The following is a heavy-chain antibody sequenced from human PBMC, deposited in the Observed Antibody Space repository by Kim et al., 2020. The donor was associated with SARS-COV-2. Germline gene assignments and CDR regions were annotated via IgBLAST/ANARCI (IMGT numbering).Heavy chain of an antibody. Sequence: GGSLRLSCAASGFTFSSYAMHWVRQAPGKGLEWVAVISYDGSNKYYADSVKGRFTISRDNSKNTLYLQMNSLRAEDTAVYYCARDLSYYDSSGSGSIDYWGQGTLVTVSS. D-gene: IGHD3-22*01. CDR1: GFTFSSYA. V-gene: IGHV3-30*04. CDR3: ARDLSYYDSSGSGSIDY. CDR2: ISYDGSNK. J-gene: IGHJ4*02.